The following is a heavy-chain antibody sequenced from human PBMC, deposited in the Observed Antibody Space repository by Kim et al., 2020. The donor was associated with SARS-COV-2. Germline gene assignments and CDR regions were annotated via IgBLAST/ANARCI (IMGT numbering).Heavy chain of an antibody. D-gene: IGHD3-10*01. Sequence: SETLSLTCAVYGGSFSGYYWSWIRQPPGKGLEWIGEINHSGSTNYNPSLKSRVTISVDTSKNQFSLKLSSVTAADTAVYYCARAGLGRSYYGSGSYYSFWGQGTLVTVSS. J-gene: IGHJ4*02. V-gene: IGHV4-34*01. CDR2: INHSGST. CDR1: GGSFSGYY. CDR3: ARAGLGRSYYGSGSYYSF.